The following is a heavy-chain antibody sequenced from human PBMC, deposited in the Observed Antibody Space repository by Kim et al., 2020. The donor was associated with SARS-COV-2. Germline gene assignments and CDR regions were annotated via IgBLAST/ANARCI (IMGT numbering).Heavy chain of an antibody. CDR3: ARDLGFYDRRGYPRFDY. D-gene: IGHD3-22*01. J-gene: IGHJ4*02. CDR2: ISANNGNT. V-gene: IGHV1-18*01. CDR1: GYTFNVYG. Sequence: ASVKVSCKASGYTFNVYGIGWVRQAPGQGLEWMGWISANNGNTNYAQNLQGRITMTTDASATTAYMELRSLRSDDTAVYYCARDLGFYDRRGYPRFDYWGQGTLVTVSS.